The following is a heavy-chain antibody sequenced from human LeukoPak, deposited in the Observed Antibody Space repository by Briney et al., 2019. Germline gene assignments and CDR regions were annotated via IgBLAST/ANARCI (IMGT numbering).Heavy chain of an antibody. Sequence: GESLKISCKGSGYSYTSYWIGWVCQMPGKGLEWMGIIYPGDSDTRYSPSFQGQVTLSADKSSSTAYLQWSSLKASDSATYYCARLLRNIAAGVYYFDYWGQGTLVTVSS. J-gene: IGHJ4*02. CDR3: ARLLRNIAAGVYYFDY. V-gene: IGHV5-51*01. CDR1: GYSYTSYW. CDR2: IYPGDSDT. D-gene: IGHD6-13*01.